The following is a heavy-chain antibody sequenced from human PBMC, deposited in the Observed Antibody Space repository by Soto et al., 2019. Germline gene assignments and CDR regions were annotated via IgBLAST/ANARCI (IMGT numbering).Heavy chain of an antibody. CDR1: GGTFNTYT. V-gene: IGHV1-69*13. CDR3: ASLNNWSSGDGRIDV. J-gene: IGHJ6*02. Sequence: SVKVSCKASGGTFNTYTISWVRQVPGQGLEWMGGIMPLYAKPTYAQPSLGRLTIAADEHTSTVYMELSSLRSEDTALYYCASLNNWSSGDGRIDVWGRGTAVTVSS. D-gene: IGHD1-26*01. CDR2: IMPLYAKP.